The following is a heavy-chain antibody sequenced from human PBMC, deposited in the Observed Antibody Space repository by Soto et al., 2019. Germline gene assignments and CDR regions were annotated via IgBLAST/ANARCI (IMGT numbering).Heavy chain of an antibody. Sequence: QVHLVQSGAEVKKPGASVKVSCKGSGYAFTTYGITWVRQAPGQGLEWMGWISAHNGNTNYAQKLQGRVPVTRDTSASTAYMELRSLRSDDTAVYYCARGRYGDYWGQGALVPVSS. CDR2: ISAHNGNT. CDR3: ARGRYGDY. V-gene: IGHV1-18*01. D-gene: IGHD1-1*01. J-gene: IGHJ4*02. CDR1: GYAFTTYG.